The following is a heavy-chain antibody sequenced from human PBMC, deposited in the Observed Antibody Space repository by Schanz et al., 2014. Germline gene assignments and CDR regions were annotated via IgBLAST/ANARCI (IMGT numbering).Heavy chain of an antibody. D-gene: IGHD6-19*01. J-gene: IGHJ6*03. CDR3: ARDHQWLARYYMDV. V-gene: IGHV3-23*04. CDR2: IGGSGDST. CDR1: GFPFSRFS. Sequence: EEQLVESGGGSLQPGGSLRLSCTASGFPFSRFSMIWVRQAPGKGLEWVSGIGGSGDSTHYADSVKGRFTISRDNSKNTLYLQMNSLIAEDTGVYYCARDHQWLARYYMDVWGKGTTVTVSS.